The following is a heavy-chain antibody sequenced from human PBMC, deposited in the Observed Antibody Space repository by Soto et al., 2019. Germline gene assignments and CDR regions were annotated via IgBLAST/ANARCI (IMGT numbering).Heavy chain of an antibody. D-gene: IGHD2-15*01. CDR2: ISWNSNII. V-gene: IGHV3-9*01. Sequence: EVQLVESGGGLVQPGRSLRLSCAASGFTFDDYAMHWVRRVPGKGLEWVSSISWNSNIIGYADSVKGRFTISRDNAKNSLYLKMNSLRPEDTALYDWAKGGPDGFCSGGRCYFDYWGQGTLVTVSS. J-gene: IGHJ4*02. CDR1: GFTFDDYA. CDR3: AKGGPDGFCSGGRCYFDY.